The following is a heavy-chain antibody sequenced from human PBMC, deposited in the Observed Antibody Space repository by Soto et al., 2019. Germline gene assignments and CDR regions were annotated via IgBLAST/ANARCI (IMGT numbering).Heavy chain of an antibody. Sequence: QVQLVQSGAEVKKPGSSVKVSCKASGGTFSSYTISWVRQAPGQGLEWMGRIIPILGIANYAQKFQGRVTITADKSTCTAYMELSSLRSEDTAVYYCARDHRSGYSSSWYNWFDPWGQGTLVTVSS. CDR1: GGTFSSYT. D-gene: IGHD6-13*01. V-gene: IGHV1-69*08. J-gene: IGHJ5*02. CDR2: IIPILGIA. CDR3: ARDHRSGYSSSWYNWFDP.